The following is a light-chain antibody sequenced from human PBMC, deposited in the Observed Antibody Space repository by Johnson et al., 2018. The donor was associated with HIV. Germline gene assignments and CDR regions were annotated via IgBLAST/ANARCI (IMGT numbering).Light chain of an antibody. Sequence: QSVLTQPPSVSAAPGQKVTISCSGSNSNIGNNYVSWYQQLPGTAPKLLIYENNKRPSGIPDRFSGSKSGTSATLGITGLQTGDEADYYCGTWDSSLSALYVFGTVPKVTVL. CDR2: ENN. V-gene: IGLV1-51*02. CDR1: NSNIGNNY. J-gene: IGLJ1*01. CDR3: GTWDSSLSALYV.